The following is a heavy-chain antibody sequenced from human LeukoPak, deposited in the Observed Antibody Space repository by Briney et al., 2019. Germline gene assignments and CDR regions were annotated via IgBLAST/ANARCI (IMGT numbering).Heavy chain of an antibody. D-gene: IGHD6-13*01. V-gene: IGHV3-9*01. Sequence: PGRSLRLSCAASGFTFDDYAMHWVRQAPGKGLEWVSGISWNSGSIGYADSVKGRFTISRDNAKNSLYLQMNSLRAEDTALYYCAKGNSSSLNTWSAPWGQGTLVTVPS. CDR2: ISWNSGSI. CDR1: GFTFDDYA. CDR3: AKGNSSSLNTWSAP. J-gene: IGHJ5*02.